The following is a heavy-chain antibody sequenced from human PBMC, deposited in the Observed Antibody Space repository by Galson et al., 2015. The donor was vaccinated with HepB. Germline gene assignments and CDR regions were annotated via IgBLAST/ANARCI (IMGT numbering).Heavy chain of an antibody. CDR2: TYYRSKWYN. D-gene: IGHD3-22*01. CDR1: GDSVSSNSAA. V-gene: IGHV6-1*01. Sequence: CAISGDSVSSNSAAWNWIRQPPSRGLEWLGRTYYRSKWYNDYAVSVKSRITINPDTSKNQFSLQLNSVTPEDTAVYYCAKFDLPYYYDSSGSFDYWGQGTLVTVSS. CDR3: AKFDLPYYYDSSGSFDY. J-gene: IGHJ4*02.